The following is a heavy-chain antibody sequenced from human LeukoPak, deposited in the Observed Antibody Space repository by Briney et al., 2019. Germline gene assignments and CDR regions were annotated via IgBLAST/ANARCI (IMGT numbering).Heavy chain of an antibody. CDR2: ISSGGGNT. CDR3: ANQISGSSS. J-gene: IGHJ5*02. D-gene: IGHD1-26*01. Sequence: PGGSLRLSCAASGFTFSTYAMSWVRQAPGKGLEWVSAISSGGGNTDYADSVKGRFTISRDNSKNTVFLQMNSLRAEDTGVYYCANQISGSSSWGQGTLVTVSS. V-gene: IGHV3-23*01. CDR1: GFTFSTYA.